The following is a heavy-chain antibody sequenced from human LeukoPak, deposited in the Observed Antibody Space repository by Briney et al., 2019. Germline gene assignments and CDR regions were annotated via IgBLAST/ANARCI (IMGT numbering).Heavy chain of an antibody. CDR1: GYSISSGYY. V-gene: IGHV4-38-2*02. D-gene: IGHD1-26*01. Sequence: SETLSLTCTVSGYSISSGYYWGWIRQPPGKGLEWIGSIYHSGSTYYNPSLKSRVTISVDTSKNQFSLKLSSVTAADTAVYYCARELRYSGSYDAFDIWGQGTMVTVSS. CDR3: ARELRYSGSYDAFDI. J-gene: IGHJ3*02. CDR2: IYHSGST.